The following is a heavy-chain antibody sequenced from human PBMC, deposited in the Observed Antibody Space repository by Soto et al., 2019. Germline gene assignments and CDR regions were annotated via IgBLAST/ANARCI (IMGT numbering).Heavy chain of an antibody. CDR1: GYTFSNYG. Sequence: QVQLVQSGAEVKKPGASVTVSCKTSGYTFSNYGINWVRQAPGQGLEWMGWISGYNGNTNYAQTVQGRVTMTTDISTGTVCMELRSLKSDDTAIYYCSRFIMVGGWFDPNYYHGMDVWGQGTTVTVSS. CDR2: ISGYNGNT. D-gene: IGHD6-19*01. CDR3: SRFIMVGGWFDPNYYHGMDV. V-gene: IGHV1-18*01. J-gene: IGHJ6*02.